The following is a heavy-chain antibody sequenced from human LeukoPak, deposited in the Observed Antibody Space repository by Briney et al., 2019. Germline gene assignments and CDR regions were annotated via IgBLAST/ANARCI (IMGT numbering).Heavy chain of an antibody. CDR3: ARGPRRHYVSGSNHEDY. CDR2: INPNSGGT. CDR1: GYTFTGYY. V-gene: IGHV1-2*02. Sequence: ASVKVSCKASGYTFTGYYMHWVRQAPGQGLEWMGWINPNSGGTNYAQKFQGRVTMTRDTSISTAYMELSRLRSDDTAVYYCARGPRRHYVSGSNHEDYWGQGTLVTVSS. D-gene: IGHD3-10*01. J-gene: IGHJ4*02.